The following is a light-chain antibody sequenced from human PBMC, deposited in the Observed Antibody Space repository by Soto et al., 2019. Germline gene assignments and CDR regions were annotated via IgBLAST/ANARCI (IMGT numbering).Light chain of an antibody. CDR1: TSNFESYT. Sequence: QSALTQPPSASGTPGQRVTISCSGSTSNFESYTVDWHQQLPGTAPKLLIYSNNQRPSGVPDRFSGSKSGTSASLAISRLQSEDEAHYYCATWDDSLNAVVFGGGTKLTVL. CDR3: ATWDDSLNAVV. J-gene: IGLJ3*02. CDR2: SNN. V-gene: IGLV1-44*01.